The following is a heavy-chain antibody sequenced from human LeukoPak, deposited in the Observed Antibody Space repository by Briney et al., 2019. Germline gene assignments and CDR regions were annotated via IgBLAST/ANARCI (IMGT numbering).Heavy chain of an antibody. Sequence: GGSLRLSCAASGFTFSSYAMHWVRQAPGKGLEWVAVISYDGSNKYYADSVKGRFTISRDNSKNTLYLQMNSLRAEDTAVYYCASELRETDHYFDYWGQGTLVTVSS. CDR2: ISYDGSNK. CDR3: ASELRETDHYFDY. J-gene: IGHJ4*02. D-gene: IGHD4-17*01. CDR1: GFTFSSYA. V-gene: IGHV3-30-3*01.